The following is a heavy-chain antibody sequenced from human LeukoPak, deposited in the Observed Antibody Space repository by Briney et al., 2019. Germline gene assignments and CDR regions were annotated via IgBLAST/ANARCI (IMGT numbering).Heavy chain of an antibody. CDR3: ARESRYYDSSGYSYYFDY. CDR1: GYTFTSYG. V-gene: IGHV1-18*01. J-gene: IGHJ4*02. CDR2: ISAYNGNT. D-gene: IGHD3-22*01. Sequence: ASVKVSCKASGYTFTSYGISWVRQAPGQGLEWMGWISAYNGNTNYAQKFQGRVTITRDTSASTAYMELSSLRSEDTAVYYCARESRYYDSSGYSYYFDYWGQGTLVTVSS.